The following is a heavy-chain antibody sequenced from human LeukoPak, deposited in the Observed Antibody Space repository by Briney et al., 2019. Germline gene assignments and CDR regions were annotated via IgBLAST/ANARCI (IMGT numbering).Heavy chain of an antibody. CDR2: ISAYNGNT. J-gene: IGHJ3*02. Sequence: ASVKVSCKASGYTFTSYAMHWVRQAPGQGLEWMGWISAYNGNTNYAQKLQGRVTMTTDTSTSTAYMELRSLRSDDTAVYYCARDPDSSDAFDIWGQGTMVTVSS. CDR1: GYTFTSYA. D-gene: IGHD3-22*01. CDR3: ARDPDSSDAFDI. V-gene: IGHV1-18*01.